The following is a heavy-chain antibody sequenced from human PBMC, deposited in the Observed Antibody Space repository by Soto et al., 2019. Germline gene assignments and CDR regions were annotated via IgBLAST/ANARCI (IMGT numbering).Heavy chain of an antibody. CDR2: INPNSGGT. CDR3: ARVKIPNLWVNTVGFDY. Sequence: RASVKVSCKASGYTFTGYYMHWVRQAPGQGLEWMGWINPNSGGTNYAQKFQGRVTMTRDTSISTAYMELSRLRSDDTAVYYCARVKIPNLWVNTVGFDYWGQGTLVTVSS. D-gene: IGHD2-8*02. V-gene: IGHV1-2*02. J-gene: IGHJ4*02. CDR1: GYTFTGYY.